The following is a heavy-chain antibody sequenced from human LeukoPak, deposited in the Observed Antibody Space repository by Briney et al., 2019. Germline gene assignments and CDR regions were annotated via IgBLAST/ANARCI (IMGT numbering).Heavy chain of an antibody. V-gene: IGHV3-74*03. Sequence: SGGSLRLSCAASGFSFSTSWIPWVRQAPGKGLVWVSRINDDGSRTTSADSVKGRFTISRDNAKNTVYLQMNSLRAEDTDVYYCARALGSPLDYWGQGTLLIVSS. D-gene: IGHD1-26*01. J-gene: IGHJ4*02. CDR3: ARALGSPLDY. CDR2: INDDGSRT. CDR1: GFSFSTSW.